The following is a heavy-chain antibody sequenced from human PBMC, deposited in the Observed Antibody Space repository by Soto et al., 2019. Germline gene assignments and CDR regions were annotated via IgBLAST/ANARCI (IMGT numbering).Heavy chain of an antibody. CDR1: GFSVSAYT. J-gene: IGHJ4*02. Sequence: QVELVESGGGVDQPGRSLRLSCAASGFSVSAYTVHWVRQAPGKGLEWVAVISSDGNHKYYTDSVKGRFAISRDTSTNTVFLQMSSLGPEDTAVYYCARWEQPLFDYWGQGTLVTVSS. V-gene: IGHV3-30*09. CDR3: ARWEQPLFDY. D-gene: IGHD1-1*01. CDR2: ISSDGNHK.